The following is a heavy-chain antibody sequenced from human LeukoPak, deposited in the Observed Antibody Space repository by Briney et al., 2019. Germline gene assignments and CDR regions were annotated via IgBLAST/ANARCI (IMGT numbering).Heavy chain of an antibody. CDR2: IVVGSGNT. V-gene: IGHV1-58*01. CDR3: AAETVTRSTYDAFDL. Sequence: ASVKVSCKASGFTFTTSAVQWVRQARGQRLEWIGWIVVGSGNTNYAQKFQERVTITRDMSTSTAYMELSSLRSEDTAVYYCAAETVTRSTYDAFDLWGQGTMVTASS. D-gene: IGHD4-17*01. J-gene: IGHJ3*01. CDR1: GFTFTTSA.